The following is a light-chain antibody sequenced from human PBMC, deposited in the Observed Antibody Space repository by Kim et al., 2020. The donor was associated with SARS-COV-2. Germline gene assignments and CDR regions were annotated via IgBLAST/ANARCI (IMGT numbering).Light chain of an antibody. J-gene: IGLJ3*02. Sequence: PGQTASITCSGDKLGDKYACWYQQKPGQSPVLVIYQDSKRPSGIPERFSGSNSGNTATLTISGIQAMDEADYYCQAWDSSTPNWVFGGGTQLTVL. V-gene: IGLV3-1*01. CDR3: QAWDSSTPNWV. CDR2: QDS. CDR1: KLGDKY.